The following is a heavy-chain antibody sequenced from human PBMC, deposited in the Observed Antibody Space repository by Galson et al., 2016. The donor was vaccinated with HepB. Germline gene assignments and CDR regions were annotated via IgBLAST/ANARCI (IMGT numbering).Heavy chain of an antibody. V-gene: IGHV1-3*01. J-gene: IGHJ6*02. CDR3: ATGLAVPSPVSRGYDYYYGLNV. CDR2: VNPGSHRT. CDR1: GYTFPSFA. D-gene: IGHD6-19*01. Sequence: SVKVSCKASGYTFPSFAIHWVRQAPGQRFEWMGWVNPGSHRTRYSQKFQGRVSITRDTSITRDTSAGTAHIEVSNLTPEDTAVYYCATGLAVPSPVSRGYDYYYGLNVWGQGTTVTVSS.